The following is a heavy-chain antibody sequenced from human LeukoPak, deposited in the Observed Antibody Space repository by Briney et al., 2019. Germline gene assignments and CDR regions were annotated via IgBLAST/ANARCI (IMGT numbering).Heavy chain of an antibody. J-gene: IGHJ4*02. CDR3: ARGRFSGYGAD. D-gene: IGHD5-12*01. CDR1: GYTFTDYF. CDR2: INPNSGGT. Sequence: ASVMVSCKASGYTFTDYFMHWVRQAPGQGLEWMGWINPNSGGTNFAQKFQGRVTMTRDTSISTAYMELSSLTSDDTAVYYCARGRFSGYGADWGQGTLVTVSS. V-gene: IGHV1-2*02.